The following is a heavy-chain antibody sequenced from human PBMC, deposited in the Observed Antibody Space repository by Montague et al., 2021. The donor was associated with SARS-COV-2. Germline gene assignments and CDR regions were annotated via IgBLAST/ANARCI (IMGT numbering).Heavy chain of an antibody. Sequence: SLRLSCAASGFTFSSYGMHWVRQAPGKGLEWVAIIWYDGSNKYYADSVKGRFTISRDNSKNTLYLQMNSLRAEDTAVYYCARVLSYYGMDVWGQGTTVTVSS. V-gene: IGHV3-33*01. CDR3: ARVLSYYGMDV. J-gene: IGHJ6*02. CDR1: GFTFSSYG. CDR2: IWYDGSNK. D-gene: IGHD3-10*01.